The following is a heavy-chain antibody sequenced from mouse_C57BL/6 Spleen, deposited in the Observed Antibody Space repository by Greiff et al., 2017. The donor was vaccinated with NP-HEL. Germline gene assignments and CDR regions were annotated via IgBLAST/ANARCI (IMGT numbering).Heavy chain of an antibody. CDR3: ARPGDGYSGFAY. V-gene: IGHV5-17*01. D-gene: IGHD2-3*01. CDR1: GFTFSDYG. CDR2: ISSGSSTI. Sequence: EVQVVESGGGLVKPGGSLKLSCAASGFTFSDYGMHWVRQAPEKGLEWVAYISSGSSTIYYADTVKGRFTISRDNAKNTLFLQMTSLRSEDTAMYYCARPGDGYSGFAYWGQGTLVTVSA. J-gene: IGHJ3*01.